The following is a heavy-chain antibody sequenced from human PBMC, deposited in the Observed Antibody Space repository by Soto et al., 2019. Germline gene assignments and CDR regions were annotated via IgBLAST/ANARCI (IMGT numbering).Heavy chain of an antibody. CDR1: GGTFSSYA. Sequence: ASVKVSCKASGGTFSSYAISWVRQAPGQGLEWMGGIIPIFGTANYAQKFQGRVTITADESTSTAYMELSSLRSEDTAVYYCASKEGYCSSTSCYTRLYYYYGMDVWGQGTTVTVSS. CDR2: IIPIFGTA. V-gene: IGHV1-69*13. CDR3: ASKEGYCSSTSCYTRLYYYYGMDV. D-gene: IGHD2-2*02. J-gene: IGHJ6*02.